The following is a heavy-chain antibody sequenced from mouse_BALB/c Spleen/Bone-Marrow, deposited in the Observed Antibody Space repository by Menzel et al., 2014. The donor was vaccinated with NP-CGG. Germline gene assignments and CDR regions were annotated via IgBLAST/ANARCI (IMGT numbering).Heavy chain of an antibody. Sequence: VQLQQSGAELARPGASVKISCKASGYSFTAYNMNWVKQSNGKSLEWIGNIDPYYGGTSYNQKFKGKATLTVDKSSSTAYMKLKRLTSEDSAVYYCAREGIHYPFAYWGQGTLVTVSA. CDR3: AREGIHYPFAY. J-gene: IGHJ3*01. D-gene: IGHD1-2*01. CDR2: IDPYYGGT. V-gene: IGHV1S135*01. CDR1: GYSFTAYN.